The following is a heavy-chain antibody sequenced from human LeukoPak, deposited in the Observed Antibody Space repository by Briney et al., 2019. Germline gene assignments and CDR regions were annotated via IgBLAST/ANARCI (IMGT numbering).Heavy chain of an antibody. CDR3: ARGDSGYDPLTYYYYYYGMDV. Sequence: SVKVSCKASGGTFSSYAISWVRQAPGQGLEWMGRIIPILGIANYAQKFQGRVTITADKSTSTAYMELSSMRSEDTAVYYCARGDSGYDPLTYYYYYYGMDVWGQGTTVTVSS. CDR1: GGTFSSYA. J-gene: IGHJ6*02. V-gene: IGHV1-69*04. CDR2: IIPILGIA. D-gene: IGHD5-12*01.